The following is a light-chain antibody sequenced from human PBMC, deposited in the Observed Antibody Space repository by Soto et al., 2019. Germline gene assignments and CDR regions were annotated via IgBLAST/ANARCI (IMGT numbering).Light chain of an antibody. V-gene: IGLV2-14*01. J-gene: IGLJ1*01. CDR2: EIS. Sequence: QSALTQPASVSGSPGQSITISFSGTSSDVGGYNYVSWYQLHPGKAPKLMVYEISNRPSGVSNRFSGSKSVNTASLTISGLQAEAEADYYCSSYTSSTAYVFGTGTKLTVL. CDR3: SSYTSSTAYV. CDR1: SSDVGGYNY.